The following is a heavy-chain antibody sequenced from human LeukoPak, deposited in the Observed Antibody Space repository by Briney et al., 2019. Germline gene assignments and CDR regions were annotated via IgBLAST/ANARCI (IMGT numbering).Heavy chain of an antibody. V-gene: IGHV3-33*01. Sequence: GGSLRLSCAASGFTFSSYGRHWVRQAPSKGLEWVAVIWYDGSNKYYADSVKGRFTIFRDNSKNTLYLQMNSLRAEDTAVYYCARGDCSGGSCYTDLEYFQHWGQGTLVTVSS. CDR1: GFTFSSYG. CDR3: ARGDCSGGSCYTDLEYFQH. CDR2: IWYDGSNK. J-gene: IGHJ1*01. D-gene: IGHD2-15*01.